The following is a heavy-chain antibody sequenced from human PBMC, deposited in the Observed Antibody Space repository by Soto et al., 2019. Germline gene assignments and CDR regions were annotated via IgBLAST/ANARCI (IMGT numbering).Heavy chain of an antibody. CDR3: ASVWYQRDGMDV. CDR1: GFTFSSYS. CDR2: ISSSSSTI. Sequence: PGGSLRLSCAASGFTFSSYSMNWVRQAPGKGPEWVSYISSSSSTIYYADSVKGRFTISRDNAKNSLYLQMNSLRDEDTAVYYCASVWYQRDGMDVWGQGTTVTVSS. V-gene: IGHV3-48*02. J-gene: IGHJ6*02. D-gene: IGHD3-16*01.